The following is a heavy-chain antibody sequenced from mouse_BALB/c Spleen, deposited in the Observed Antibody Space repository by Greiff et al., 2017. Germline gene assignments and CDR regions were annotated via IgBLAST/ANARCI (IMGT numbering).Heavy chain of an antibody. J-gene: IGHJ3*01. CDR1: GFTFSDYY. Sequence: EVMLVESGGGLVKPGGSLKLSCAASGFTFSDYYMYWVRQTPVKRLEWVATISDGGSYTYYPDSVKGRFTISRDNAKNNLYLQMSSLKSEDTAMYYCARGLNWSWFAYWGQGTLVTVSA. V-gene: IGHV5-4*02. CDR2: ISDGGSYT. D-gene: IGHD1-3*01. CDR3: ARGLNWSWFAY.